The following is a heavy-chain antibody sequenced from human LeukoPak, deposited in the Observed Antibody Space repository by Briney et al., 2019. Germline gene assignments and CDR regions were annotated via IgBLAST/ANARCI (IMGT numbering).Heavy chain of an antibody. CDR2: INPSGGST. CDR1: GYTFTSYY. J-gene: IGHJ6*03. CDR3: ASARWLQLSYYYYYMDV. D-gene: IGHD5-24*01. V-gene: IGHV1-46*01. Sequence: EASVKVSCKASGYTFTSYYMHWVRQAPGQGLEWMGIINPSGGSTSYAQKFQGRVTMTRDTSTSTVYMELSSLRSEDTAVYYCASARWLQLSYYYYYMDVWGQGTLVTVSS.